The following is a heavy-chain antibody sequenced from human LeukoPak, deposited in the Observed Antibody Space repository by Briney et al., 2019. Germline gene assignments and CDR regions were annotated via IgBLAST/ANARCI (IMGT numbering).Heavy chain of an antibody. D-gene: IGHD3-10*01. CDR3: ARGLRFHVGSGNWFDL. J-gene: IGHJ5*02. Sequence: LGASVKVSCKASGYSFTDYYIHWVRQAPGQGLEWMGYVNPNSGGANYAQKFQGRVSMTRDTSINTAYMELSRLRSDDTAVYYCARGLRFHVGSGNWFDLWGQGTLVTVSS. CDR1: GYSFTDYY. V-gene: IGHV1-2*03. CDR2: VNPNSGGA.